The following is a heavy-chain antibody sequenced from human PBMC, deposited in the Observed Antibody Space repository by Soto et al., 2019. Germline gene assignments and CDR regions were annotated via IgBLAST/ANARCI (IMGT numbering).Heavy chain of an antibody. CDR1: GFTFSNYG. V-gene: IGHV3-30*18. J-gene: IGHJ6*02. CDR2: ILYDGSNE. D-gene: IGHD4-4*01. Sequence: RVSCAASGFTFSNYGMHWVRQAPGKGLEWVALILYDGSNEYYADSVKGRFTISRDNPKNTLYLQMNNLRAEDTAVYYCAKSRDGYSFYYYYGMDVWGQGTTVTVSS. CDR3: AKSRDGYSFYYYYGMDV.